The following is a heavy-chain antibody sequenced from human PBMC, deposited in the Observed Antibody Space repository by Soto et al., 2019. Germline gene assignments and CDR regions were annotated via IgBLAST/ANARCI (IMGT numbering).Heavy chain of an antibody. CDR2: IYYSGST. CDR3: ARTMNQLAILDV. J-gene: IGHJ6*02. V-gene: IGHV4-59*01. CDR1: GGSISSYY. Sequence: SETLSLTCTVSGGSISSYYWSWIRQPPGRGLEWIGYIYYSGSTNYNPSLKSRVTISVDTSKNQFSLKLSSVTAADTAVYYCARTMNQLAILDVWGQGTPVTVSS. D-gene: IGHD3-22*01.